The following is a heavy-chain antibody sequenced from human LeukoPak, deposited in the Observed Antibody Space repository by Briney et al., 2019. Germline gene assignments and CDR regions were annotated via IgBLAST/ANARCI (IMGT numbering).Heavy chain of an antibody. CDR2: VNQGGSYK. D-gene: IGHD2-2*01. Sequence: GGSLRLSCAASEFPFWNYWMPWVRRAPGRGLEWVANVNQGGSYKYYVDSVRGRFTISRDNAKNEVYLQMDSLRVEDSAVYYCARGEPHCSTSTCSRRRMDVWGQGTTVTVSS. CDR3: ARGEPHCSTSTCSRRRMDV. J-gene: IGHJ6*02. V-gene: IGHV3-7*01. CDR1: EFPFWNYW.